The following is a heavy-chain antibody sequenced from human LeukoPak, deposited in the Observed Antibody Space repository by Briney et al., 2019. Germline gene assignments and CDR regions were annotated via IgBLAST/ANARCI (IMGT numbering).Heavy chain of an antibody. CDR2: INAGNGNT. CDR1: GYTFTSYA. D-gene: IGHD3-22*01. Sequence: GASVKVSCKASGYTFTSYAMHWVRQAPGQRREWMGWINAGNGNTKYSQKFQGRVTITRDTSASTAYMELRSLISEDTAVYYCARALGIVYSRPFDYWGQGTLVTVSS. CDR3: ARALGIVYSRPFDY. V-gene: IGHV1-3*01. J-gene: IGHJ4*02.